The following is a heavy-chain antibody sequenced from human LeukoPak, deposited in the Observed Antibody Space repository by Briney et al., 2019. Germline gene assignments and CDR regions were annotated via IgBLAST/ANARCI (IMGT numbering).Heavy chain of an antibody. CDR1: GGSISSSNW. CDR2: IYHSGST. CDR3: ARDSATRLALWFGESPDGMDV. Sequence: PSGTLSLTCAVSGGSISSSNWWSWVRQPPGKGLEWIGEIYHSGSTNYNPSLKSRVTISVDKSKNQFSLKLSSVTAADTAVYYCARDSATRLALWFGESPDGMDVWGQGTTVTVSS. J-gene: IGHJ6*02. D-gene: IGHD3-10*01. V-gene: IGHV4-4*02.